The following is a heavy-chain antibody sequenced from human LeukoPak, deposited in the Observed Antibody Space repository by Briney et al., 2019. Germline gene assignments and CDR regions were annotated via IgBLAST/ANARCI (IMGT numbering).Heavy chain of an antibody. CDR2: IRSKANSYAT. V-gene: IGHV3-73*01. Sequence: PGGSLRLSCAASGFTFSGSAMHWVRQASGKGLEWVGRIRSKANSYATAYAASVKGRFTISRDDSKNTAYLQMNSLKTEDTAVYYCTRRLSTVTTKPYYYYMDVWGKGTTVTVSS. J-gene: IGHJ6*03. CDR1: GFTFSGSA. D-gene: IGHD4-17*01. CDR3: TRRLSTVTTKPYYYYMDV.